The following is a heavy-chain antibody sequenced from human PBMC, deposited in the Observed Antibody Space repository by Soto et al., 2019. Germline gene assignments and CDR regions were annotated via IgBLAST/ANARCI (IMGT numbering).Heavy chain of an antibody. CDR2: VYYSGTT. CDR3: ARQWHSGNYPDYFDY. V-gene: IGHV4-39*01. Sequence: QLQLQESGPGLVEPSETLSLTCTVSGGSMSSSSYYWGWIRQPPGKGLEWIGSVYYSGTTYYNPSLKGRVTTSVDTSKSQFSLKLSSVTAADTAVYYCARQWHSGNYPDYFDYWGQGTLVTVSS. J-gene: IGHJ4*02. D-gene: IGHD1-26*01. CDR1: GGSMSSSSYY.